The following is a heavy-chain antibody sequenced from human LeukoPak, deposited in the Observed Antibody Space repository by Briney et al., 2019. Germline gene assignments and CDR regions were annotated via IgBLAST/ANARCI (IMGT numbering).Heavy chain of an antibody. V-gene: IGHV4-59*12. Sequence: SETLSLTCTVSGGSISNYFWYWIRQPPGKGLEWIGYIYHSGSTYYNPSLKSRVTISVDRSKNEFSLKLSSVTAADTAVYYCARGRHCSSTSCPLQFDYWGQGTLVTVSS. D-gene: IGHD2-2*01. CDR3: ARGRHCSSTSCPLQFDY. CDR2: IYHSGST. J-gene: IGHJ4*02. CDR1: GGSISNYF.